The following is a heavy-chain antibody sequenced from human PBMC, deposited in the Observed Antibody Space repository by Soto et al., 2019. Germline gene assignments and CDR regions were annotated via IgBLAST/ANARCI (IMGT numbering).Heavy chain of an antibody. CDR2: MKPNSGNT. V-gene: IGHV1-8*01. CDR1: GYTFTSYH. J-gene: IGHJ6*04. CDR3: ARSGRGYYYGMDV. D-gene: IGHD3-10*01. Sequence: ASVKVSCKASGYTFTSYHINCVRQATGQGLEWMGWMKPNSGNTGYAQKFQGRVHMTRNTSISTAYMELSSLRYEDTAVYYCARSGRGYYYGMDVWGEGTTATVSS.